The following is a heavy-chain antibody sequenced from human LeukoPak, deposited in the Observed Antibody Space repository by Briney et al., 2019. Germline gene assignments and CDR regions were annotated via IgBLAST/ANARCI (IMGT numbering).Heavy chain of an antibody. J-gene: IGHJ4*02. V-gene: IGHV1-2*02. D-gene: IGHD2-2*01. CDR2: INPNSGGT. Sequence: GASVKVSCKASGYTFTGYYMHWVRQAPGQGLEWIGWINPNSGGTNYAQKFQGRVTMTRDTSISTAYMELSRLRSDDTAVYYCAREDIVVVPAANPHFDYWSQGTLVTVSS. CDR3: AREDIVVVPAANPHFDY. CDR1: GYTFTGYY.